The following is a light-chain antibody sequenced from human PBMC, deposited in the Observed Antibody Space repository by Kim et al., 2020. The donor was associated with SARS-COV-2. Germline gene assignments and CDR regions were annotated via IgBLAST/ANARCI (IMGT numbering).Light chain of an antibody. J-gene: IGKJ4*01. CDR2: GAS. V-gene: IGKV3-15*01. CDR3: QQYNNLPPRRT. CDR1: QGGRSN. Sequence: PGERAALPCSAKQGGRSNLAWYRNKPGQAPSLRIYGASNRATGIPARFSGIGFGTEFTLTINSVQSEDFAVYYCQQYNNLPPRRTFGGGSKVDIK.